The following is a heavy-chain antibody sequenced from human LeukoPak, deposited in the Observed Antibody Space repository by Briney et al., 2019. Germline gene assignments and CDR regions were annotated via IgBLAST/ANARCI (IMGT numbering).Heavy chain of an antibody. CDR2: IKQDGSEK. J-gene: IGHJ4*02. CDR1: GFTFSSYW. D-gene: IGHD3-22*01. V-gene: IGHV3-7*01. Sequence: GGSLRLSCAASGFTFSSYWMSWVRQAPGKGLEWVANIKQDGSEKYYVDSVKGRFTISRDNAKNSLYLQMNSLRAEDTAVYYCARDTSSGYYRGYYFDYWGQGTLATVSS. CDR3: ARDTSSGYYRGYYFDY.